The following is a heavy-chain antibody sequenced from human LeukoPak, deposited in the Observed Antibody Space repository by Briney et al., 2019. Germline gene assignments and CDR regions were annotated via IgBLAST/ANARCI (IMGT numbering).Heavy chain of an antibody. CDR1: GFTFSGYW. V-gene: IGHV3-7*01. Sequence: GGSLRLSCGASGFTFSGYWMSWVRQAPGKGLEWVANIHKDGSAKRYVDSVKGRFTISRDNAKSSLYLQMNSLRVEDTAVYYCARDRGFGADDSWGQGTLLTVSS. CDR3: ARDRGFGADDS. J-gene: IGHJ4*02. D-gene: IGHD3-10*01. CDR2: IHKDGSAK.